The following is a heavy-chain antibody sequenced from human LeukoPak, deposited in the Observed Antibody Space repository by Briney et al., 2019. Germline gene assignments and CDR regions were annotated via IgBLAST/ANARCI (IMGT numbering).Heavy chain of an antibody. V-gene: IGHV3-53*01. CDR3: ARCYYDGSGFYYYFDY. Sequence: PGGSLRLSCAASGFTFSSYAMHWVRQAPGKGLEWVSVIYSGGNTYYTDSVKGRFTISRDNPKNTVFLQMGSLRGEDTAVYYCARCYYDGSGFYYYFDYWGQGTLVTVSS. CDR2: IYSGGNT. D-gene: IGHD3-22*01. CDR1: GFTFSSYA. J-gene: IGHJ4*02.